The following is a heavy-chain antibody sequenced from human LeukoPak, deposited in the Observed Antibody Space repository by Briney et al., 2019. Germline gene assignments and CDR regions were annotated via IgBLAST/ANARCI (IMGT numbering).Heavy chain of an antibody. CDR2: ISSSSSYI. Sequence: GGSLRLSCAASGFTFSSYSMNWVRQAPGKGLEWVSSISSSSSYIYYADSVKGRFTISRDNAKNSLYLQMNSLRAEDTAVYYCARDFEAGYDGFDYWGQGTLVTVSS. CDR3: ARDFEAGYDGFDY. CDR1: GFTFSSYS. D-gene: IGHD3-9*01. J-gene: IGHJ4*02. V-gene: IGHV3-21*01.